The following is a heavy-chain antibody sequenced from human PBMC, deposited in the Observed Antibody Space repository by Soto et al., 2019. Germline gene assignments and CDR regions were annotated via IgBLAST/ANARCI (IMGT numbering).Heavy chain of an antibody. Sequence: EVQLLESGGGLVQPGGSLRLSCAASGFTFSSYAMSWVRQAPGKGLEWVSVISGSGGSTYYADSVKGRFTISRDNSKNTLYVQMNSLRAEDTAVYYCARTYSGYDKTFDYWGQGTLVTVSS. V-gene: IGHV3-23*01. D-gene: IGHD5-12*01. CDR2: ISGSGGST. CDR1: GFTFSSYA. CDR3: ARTYSGYDKTFDY. J-gene: IGHJ4*02.